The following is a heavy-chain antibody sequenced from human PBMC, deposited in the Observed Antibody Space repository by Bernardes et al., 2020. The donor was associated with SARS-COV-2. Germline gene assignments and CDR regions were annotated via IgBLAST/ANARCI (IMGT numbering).Heavy chain of an antibody. CDR2: FWYSGST. CDR3: ARSRFGNSDGYSLFDY. V-gene: IGHV4-59*01. D-gene: IGHD3-10*01. Sequence: LSLTCTVSGNSIRNYYWNWIRQSPGKGLEWIGFFWYSGSTDYNPSLKSRVTISIDASRSQFSLKLRSVTTADTAVYYCARSRFGNSDGYSLFDYWGQGALVTVSA. CDR1: GNSIRNYY. J-gene: IGHJ4*02.